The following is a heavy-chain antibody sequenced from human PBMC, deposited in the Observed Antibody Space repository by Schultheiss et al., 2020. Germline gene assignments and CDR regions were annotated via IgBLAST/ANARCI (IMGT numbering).Heavy chain of an antibody. CDR3: ARVVFRYYGMDV. D-gene: IGHD3-16*01. V-gene: IGHV3-33*08. Sequence: GGSLRLSCAASGFTFGSYDMHWVRQAPGKGLEWVAVIWYDGSNKYYADSVKGRFTISRDNAKNSLYLQMNSLRAEDTAVYYCARVVFRYYGMDVWGQGTTVTVSS. CDR1: GFTFGSYD. J-gene: IGHJ6*02. CDR2: IWYDGSNK.